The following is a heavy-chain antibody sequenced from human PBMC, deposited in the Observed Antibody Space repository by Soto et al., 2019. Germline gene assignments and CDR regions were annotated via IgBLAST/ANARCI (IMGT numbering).Heavy chain of an antibody. D-gene: IGHD6-13*01. CDR2: ISNRGSDT. CDR3: AKDTYSSSWYF. V-gene: IGHV3-23*01. J-gene: IGHJ4*02. Sequence: GGSLRLACAGSGFTFINYAMTWVRQAPGKGLEWVSSISNRGSDTYYVDSVKGRFTISRDNSKNTLYLQMNSLRAEDTAVYYCAKDTYSSSWYFWGQGTLVTVSS. CDR1: GFTFINYA.